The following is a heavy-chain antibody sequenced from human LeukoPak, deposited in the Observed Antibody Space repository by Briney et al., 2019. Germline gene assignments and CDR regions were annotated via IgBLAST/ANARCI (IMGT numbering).Heavy chain of an antibody. Sequence: GGSLRLSCAASGFSYSSYAMSWVRQAPGKGLEWVSAISGSGGSTYYADSVKGRFTISRDNSKNTLFLQMNSLRAEDTAVYYCAKAVSVAADPNFFDYWGQGTLVTVSS. J-gene: IGHJ4*02. V-gene: IGHV3-23*01. CDR1: GFSYSSYA. CDR3: AKAVSVAADPNFFDY. CDR2: ISGSGGST. D-gene: IGHD6-25*01.